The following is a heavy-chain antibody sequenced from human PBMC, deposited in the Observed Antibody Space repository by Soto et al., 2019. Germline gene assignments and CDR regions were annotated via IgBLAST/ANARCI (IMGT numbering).Heavy chain of an antibody. V-gene: IGHV1-69*13. J-gene: IGHJ6*02. CDR1: GGTFSSYA. CDR2: IIPIFGTA. CDR3: ASRIGYCSSTSCWSPEPYYYGMDV. D-gene: IGHD2-2*01. Sequence: SVKVSCKASGGTFSSYAISSVRQAPGQGLEWMGGIIPIFGTANYAQKFQGRVTITADESTSTAYMELSSLRSEDTAVYYCASRIGYCSSTSCWSPEPYYYGMDVWGQGTRVTVSS.